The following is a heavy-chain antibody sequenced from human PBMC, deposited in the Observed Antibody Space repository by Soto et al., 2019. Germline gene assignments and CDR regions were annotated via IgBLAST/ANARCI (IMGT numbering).Heavy chain of an antibody. J-gene: IGHJ5*02. CDR2: IYQSGST. CDR1: GAPITSGAYS. D-gene: IGHD2-21*02. V-gene: IGHV4-30-2*01. Sequence: QLQLRESGSGLVKPSQTLSLTCTVSGAPITSGAYSWSWIRQPPGKGLEWIGFIYQSGSTHYNPSLKSRVTISVDRSKNHFSLQLTSLTAADTALYYCARDMSGCSSSDCYLSGWFDPWGPGTLVTVSS. CDR3: ARDMSGCSSSDCYLSGWFDP.